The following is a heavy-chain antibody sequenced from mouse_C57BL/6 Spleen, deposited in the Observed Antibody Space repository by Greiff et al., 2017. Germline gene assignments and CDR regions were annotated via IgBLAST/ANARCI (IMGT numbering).Heavy chain of an antibody. CDR1: GYTFTSYW. V-gene: IGHV1-59*01. D-gene: IGHD1-1*01. J-gene: IGHJ1*03. Sequence: QVQLQQPGAELVRPGTSVKLSCKASGYTFTSYWMHWVKQRPGQGLEWIGVIDPSDSYTNYNQKFKGKATLTVDTSSSTAYMQLSSLTSEDSAVYYCARPTTVVAHWNFDVWGTGTTVTVSS. CDR3: ARPTTVVAHWNFDV. CDR2: IDPSDSYT.